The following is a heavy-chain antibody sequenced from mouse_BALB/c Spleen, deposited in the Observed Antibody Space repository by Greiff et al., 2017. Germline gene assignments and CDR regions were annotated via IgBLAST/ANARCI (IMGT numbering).Heavy chain of an antibody. CDR1: GYTFTSYW. V-gene: IGHV1S22*01. Sequence: LQQPGSELVRPGASVKLSCKASGYTFTSYWMHWVKQRHGQGLEWIGNIYPGSGSTNYDEKFKSKGTLTVDTSSSTAYMHLSSLTSEDSAVYYCTRNDGNYDYWGQGTTLTVSS. CDR3: TRNDGNYDY. J-gene: IGHJ2*01. D-gene: IGHD2-3*01. CDR2: IYPGSGST.